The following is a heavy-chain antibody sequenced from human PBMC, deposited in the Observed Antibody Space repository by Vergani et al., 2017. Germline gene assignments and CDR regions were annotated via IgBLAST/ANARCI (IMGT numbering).Heavy chain of an antibody. J-gene: IGHJ4*02. V-gene: IGHV3-11*04. D-gene: IGHD6-13*01. CDR1: GFTFSDYY. Sequence: VQLLESGGNLVQPGGSLRLSCAGSGFTFSDYYVTWIRQAPGKGLECVSYISATGSHKYYTDAVRGRFTISRDNARNSVDLQMKSLRVEDTAVYYCARGNLAATGIDSWGQGTQVSVSS. CDR3: ARGNLAATGIDS. CDR2: ISATGSHK.